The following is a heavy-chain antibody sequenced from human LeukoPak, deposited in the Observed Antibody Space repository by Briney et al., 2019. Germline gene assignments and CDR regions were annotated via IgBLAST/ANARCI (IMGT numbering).Heavy chain of an antibody. V-gene: IGHV3-20*04. CDR2: INWNGGST. J-gene: IGHJ4*02. CDR1: GFTFDDYG. CDR3: AKGSAAGRPYYFDY. Sequence: PGGSLRLSCAASGFTFDDYGMSWVRQAPGKGLEWVSGINWNGGSTGYADSVKGRFTISKDSSKTILYLQMNSLRAEDAAVYFCAKGSAAGRPYYFDYWGQGTLVTVSS. D-gene: IGHD6-25*01.